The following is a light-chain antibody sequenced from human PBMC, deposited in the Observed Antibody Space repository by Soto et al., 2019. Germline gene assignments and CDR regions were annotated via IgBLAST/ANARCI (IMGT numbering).Light chain of an antibody. CDR3: QSYDRSLSGYV. CDR2: EVT. Sequence: QSVLTQPASVSGSPGQSITISCTGTSGDIGGYNYVSWYQQHPGKAPKLLISEVTNRPSGVPDRFSGSKSGTSASLAITGLQAEDEADYYCQSYDRSLSGYVLGTGTKVTVL. J-gene: IGLJ1*01. CDR1: SGDIGGYNY. V-gene: IGLV2-14*01.